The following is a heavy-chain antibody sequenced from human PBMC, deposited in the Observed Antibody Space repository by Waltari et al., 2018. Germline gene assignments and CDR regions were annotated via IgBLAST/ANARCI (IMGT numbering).Heavy chain of an antibody. CDR2: INPNSGGT. CDR3: ARGSVLRFLEWFDAFDI. J-gene: IGHJ3*02. V-gene: IGHV1-2*06. CDR1: GYTFTGYY. D-gene: IGHD3-3*01. Sequence: QVQLVQSGAEVKKPGASVKVSCKASGYTFTGYYMHWVRQAPGQGLEWMGRINPNSGGTNDAQKFQGRVTMTRDTSISTAYMELSRLRSDDTAVYYCARGSVLRFLEWFDAFDIWGQGTMVTVSS.